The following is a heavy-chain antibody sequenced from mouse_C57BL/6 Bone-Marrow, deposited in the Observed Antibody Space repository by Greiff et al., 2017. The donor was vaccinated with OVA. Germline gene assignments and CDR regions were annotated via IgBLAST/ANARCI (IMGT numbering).Heavy chain of an antibody. Sequence: EVMLVESGGGLVQPGGSMKLSCAASGFTFSDAWMDWVRQSPEKGLEWVAEIRNKANNHATYYAESVKGRFTISRDDSKSSVYLQMNSLRAEDTVIYYCTRRELGRENYAMDYWGQGTSVTVSS. CDR3: TRRELGRENYAMDY. J-gene: IGHJ4*01. V-gene: IGHV6-6*01. CDR1: GFTFSDAW. CDR2: IRNKANNHAT. D-gene: IGHD4-1*01.